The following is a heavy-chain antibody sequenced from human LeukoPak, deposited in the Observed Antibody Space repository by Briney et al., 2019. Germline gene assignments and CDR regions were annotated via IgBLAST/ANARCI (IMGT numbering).Heavy chain of an antibody. CDR1: GFSFSSYA. J-gene: IGHJ6*03. CDR3: AKEGSSGYYDYYMDV. CDR2: ISAISGTT. Sequence: PGGSLRLSCAASGFSFSSYAVNWVRQAPGKGLEWVSVISAISGTTHYADSVKGRFTISRDKSKNTLYLQMNSLRVEDTAVYYCAKEGSSGYYDYYMDVWGKGTTVTVSS. V-gene: IGHV3-23*01. D-gene: IGHD3-22*01.